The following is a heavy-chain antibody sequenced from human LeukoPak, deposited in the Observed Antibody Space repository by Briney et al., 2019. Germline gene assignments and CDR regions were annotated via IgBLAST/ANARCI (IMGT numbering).Heavy chain of an antibody. V-gene: IGHV4-39*01. J-gene: IGHJ4*02. D-gene: IGHD3-10*01. CDR3: ASLRYYGSAD. Sequence: SETLSVTCTVTGGSINTVTYYLGWIRQPPRNGLEWIGSIYYSGTTHNNASLEGRVTISVDTSKNQFSLRLTPVTAADTAVYYCASLRYYGSADWGQGTLVTVSS. CDR1: GGSINTVTYY. CDR2: IYYSGTT.